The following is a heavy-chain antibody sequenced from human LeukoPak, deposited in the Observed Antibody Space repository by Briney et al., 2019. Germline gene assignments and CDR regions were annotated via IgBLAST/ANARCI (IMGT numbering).Heavy chain of an antibody. V-gene: IGHV1-18*01. Sequence: GASVKVSCKASGYTFTSYGISWVRQAPGQGLEWMGWISAYNGNTNYAQKLQGRVTMTTDTSTSTAYMELRSLRSDDTAVYYCARFRIGYCSGGSCYPIRPYGMDVWGQGTTVTVSS. J-gene: IGHJ6*02. CDR1: GYTFTSYG. CDR3: ARFRIGYCSGGSCYPIRPYGMDV. CDR2: ISAYNGNT. D-gene: IGHD2-15*01.